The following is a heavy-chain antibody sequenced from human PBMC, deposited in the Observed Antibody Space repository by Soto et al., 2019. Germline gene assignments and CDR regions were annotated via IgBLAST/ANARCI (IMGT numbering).Heavy chain of an antibody. CDR2: INHSGST. V-gene: IGHV4-34*01. Sequence: SSETLSLTCAVYGGSFSGYYWSWIRQPPGKGLEWIGEINHSGSTNYNPSLKSRVTISVDTSKNQFSLKLSSVTAADTAVYYCASSRYGYTFYDYWGQGTLVTVSS. D-gene: IGHD5-18*01. CDR3: ASSRYGYTFYDY. J-gene: IGHJ4*02. CDR1: GGSFSGYY.